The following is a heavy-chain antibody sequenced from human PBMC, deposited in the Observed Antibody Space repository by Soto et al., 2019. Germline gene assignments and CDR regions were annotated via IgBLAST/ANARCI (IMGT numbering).Heavy chain of an antibody. CDR1: GYTFSNYG. J-gene: IGHJ6*02. Sequence: QVQLVQSGAEVKKPGASVTVSCKTSGYTFSNYGINWVRQAPGQGLEWMGWISRYNGNTNYAQTVQGRVTMTTDTSAGTVYMELRRLKSDDTAIYYCSRFIMVGGWFDPNYYHGMDVWGQGTTVTVSS. CDR2: ISRYNGNT. D-gene: IGHD6-19*01. V-gene: IGHV1-18*01. CDR3: SRFIMVGGWFDPNYYHGMDV.